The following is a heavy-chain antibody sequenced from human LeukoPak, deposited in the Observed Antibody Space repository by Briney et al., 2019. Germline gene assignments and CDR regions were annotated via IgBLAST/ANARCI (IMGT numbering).Heavy chain of an antibody. CDR3: ARWSRSSGWYAVHYFDY. D-gene: IGHD6-19*01. V-gene: IGHV3-21*01. CDR1: GFTFSSYS. J-gene: IGHJ4*02. CDR2: IISSSSYI. Sequence: GGSLRLSCAASGFTFSSYSMNWVRQAPGKGLEWVSSIISSSSYIYYADSVKGRFTISRDNAKNSLYLQMNSLRAEDTAVYYCARWSRSSGWYAVHYFDYWGQGTLVTVSS.